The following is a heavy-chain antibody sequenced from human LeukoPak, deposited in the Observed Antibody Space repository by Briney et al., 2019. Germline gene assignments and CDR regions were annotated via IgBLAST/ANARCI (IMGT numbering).Heavy chain of an antibody. Sequence: PGGSLRLSCAASGFTFSSYSMNWVRQAPGKGLERVSSISSSSSYIYYADSVEGRFTISRDNAKNSLYLQMNSLRAEDTAVYYCARGSPYYYDSSGRGFDYWGQGTLVTVSS. CDR1: GFTFSSYS. D-gene: IGHD3-22*01. CDR3: ARGSPYYYDSSGRGFDY. CDR2: ISSSSSYI. V-gene: IGHV3-21*01. J-gene: IGHJ4*02.